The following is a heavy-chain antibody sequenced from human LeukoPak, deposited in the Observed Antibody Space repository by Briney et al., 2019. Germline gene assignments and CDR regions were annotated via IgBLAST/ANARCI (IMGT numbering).Heavy chain of an antibody. Sequence: RSSETLSLTCTVSGGSISAYYWTWIRQPPGKGLEWIGYIDYSGSTNYNPSLKSRVIISIDTSKNHFSLKLTSVTAADTVVYYCARTLRGMLFDSRLGYYYYMDVWGKGTTVTVSS. CDR3: ARTLRGMLFDSRLGYYYYMDV. J-gene: IGHJ6*03. V-gene: IGHV4-59*01. CDR2: IDYSGST. D-gene: IGHD3/OR15-3a*01. CDR1: GGSISAYY.